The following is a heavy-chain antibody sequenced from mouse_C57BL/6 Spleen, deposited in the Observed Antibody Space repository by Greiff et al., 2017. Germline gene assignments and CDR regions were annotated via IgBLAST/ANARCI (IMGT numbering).Heavy chain of an antibody. CDR3: ARSGNWAWFAY. J-gene: IGHJ3*01. D-gene: IGHD4-1*01. CDR1: GYTFTSYW. CDR2: IAPNRGGT. Sequence: VKLQQPGAELVKPGASVKLSCKASGYTFTSYWMHWVKQRPGRGLEWIGRIAPNRGGTKYNEKFKSKATLTVDKPSSTAYMPLSSLTSEDSAVYYCARSGNWAWFAYWGQGTLVTVSA. V-gene: IGHV1-72*01.